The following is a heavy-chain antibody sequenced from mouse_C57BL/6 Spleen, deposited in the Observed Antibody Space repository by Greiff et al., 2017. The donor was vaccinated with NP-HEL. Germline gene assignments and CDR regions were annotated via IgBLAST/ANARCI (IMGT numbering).Heavy chain of an antibody. J-gene: IGHJ2*01. Sequence: VQLQQSGPELVKPGASVKISCKASGYTFTDYYMNWVKQSHGKSLEWIGDINPNNGGTSYNQKFKGKATLTVDKSSSTAYMELRSLTSEDSAVYYCARLTGTLYFDYWGQGTTLTVSS. D-gene: IGHD4-1*01. CDR1: GYTFTDYY. V-gene: IGHV1-26*01. CDR2: INPNNGGT. CDR3: ARLTGTLYFDY.